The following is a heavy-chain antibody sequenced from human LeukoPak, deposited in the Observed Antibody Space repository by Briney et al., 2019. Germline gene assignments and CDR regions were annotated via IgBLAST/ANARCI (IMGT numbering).Heavy chain of an antibody. CDR1: GFTFSSYA. D-gene: IGHD2-2*01. V-gene: IGHV3-30*04. CDR3: ARFVVPAAFDY. CDR2: ISYDGSNK. Sequence: GGSLRLSCAASGFTFSSYAMHWVRQAPGKGLEWVAVISYDGSNKYYADSVKGRFTISRDNSKNTLYLQMNSLRAEDMAVYYCARFVVPAAFDYWGQGTLVTVSS. J-gene: IGHJ4*02.